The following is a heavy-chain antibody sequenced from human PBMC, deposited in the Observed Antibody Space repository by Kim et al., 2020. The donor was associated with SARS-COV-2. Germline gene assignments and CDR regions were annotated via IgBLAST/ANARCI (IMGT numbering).Heavy chain of an antibody. CDR1: GFTFSSYG. CDR3: ARDGIVVVPAAMLDY. Sequence: GGSLRLSCAASGFTFSSYGMHWVRQAPGKGLEWVAVISYDGSNKYYADSVKGRFTISRDNSKNTLYLQMNSLRAEDTAVYYCARDGIVVVPAAMLDYWG. CDR2: ISYDGSNK. D-gene: IGHD2-2*01. J-gene: IGHJ4*01. V-gene: IGHV3-33*05.